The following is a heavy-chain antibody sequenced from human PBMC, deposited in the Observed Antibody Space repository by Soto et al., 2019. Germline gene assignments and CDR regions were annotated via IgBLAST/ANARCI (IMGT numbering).Heavy chain of an antibody. CDR2: IRSKANSYAT. CDR3: TRGYSSGWYTGEEVDY. D-gene: IGHD6-19*01. Sequence: GGSLRLSCAASGFTFSGSAMHWVRQASGKGLEWVGRIRSKANSYATAYAASVKGRFTISRDDSKNTAYLQMNSLKTEDTAVYYCTRGYSSGWYTGEEVDYWGQGTLVTVSS. V-gene: IGHV3-73*01. J-gene: IGHJ4*02. CDR1: GFTFSGSA.